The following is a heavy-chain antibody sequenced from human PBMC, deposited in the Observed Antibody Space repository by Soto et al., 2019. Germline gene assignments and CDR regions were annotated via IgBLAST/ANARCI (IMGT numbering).Heavy chain of an antibody. CDR1: GYTFTNSG. V-gene: IGHV1-18*01. D-gene: IGHD3-3*01. CDR2: ISTDNGNT. Sequence: QVQLVQSGAEVKKPGASVKVSCKASGYTFTNSGISWVRQAPGQGLEWMGWISTDNGNTNYAQNLPGRVSMTTDTSTSTAYMDLRSLRSDDTAVYYCARDQGITTFGVYSMYYYGMDVWGQGTTVTVSS. J-gene: IGHJ6*02. CDR3: ARDQGITTFGVYSMYYYGMDV.